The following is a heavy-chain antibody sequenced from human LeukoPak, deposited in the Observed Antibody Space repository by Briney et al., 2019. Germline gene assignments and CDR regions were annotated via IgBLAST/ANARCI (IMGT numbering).Heavy chain of an antibody. J-gene: IGHJ6*02. CDR3: AENLGAAYYYYGMDV. CDR1: GGTFSSYA. CDR2: IIPIFGTA. Sequence: GASVKVSCKASGGTFSSYAISWVRQAPGQGLEWMGGIIPIFGTANYAQKFQGRVTITADESTSTAYMELSSLRSEDTAVYYCAENLGAAYYYYGMDVWGQGTTVTVSS. D-gene: IGHD1-26*01. V-gene: IGHV1-69*01.